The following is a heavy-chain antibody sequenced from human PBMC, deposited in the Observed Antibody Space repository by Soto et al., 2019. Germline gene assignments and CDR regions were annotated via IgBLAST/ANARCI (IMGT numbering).Heavy chain of an antibody. D-gene: IGHD2-15*01. CDR3: TRDDVHCSRGTCYGTPMDV. CDR1: GFTVSSKY. Sequence: EVQLVESGGGLVQPGGSLRLSCAASGFTVSSKYMSWVRQAPGKGLEWVSLMNRGGSISYADSVKGRFTISRDNSENTLYLQMSTLGGEDTAVYYWTRDDVHCSRGTCYGTPMDVWGNGTTVTVSS. V-gene: IGHV3-66*01. J-gene: IGHJ6*03. CDR2: MNRGGSI.